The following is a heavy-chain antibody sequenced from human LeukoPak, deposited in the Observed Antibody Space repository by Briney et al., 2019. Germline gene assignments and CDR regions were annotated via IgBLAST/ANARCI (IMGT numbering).Heavy chain of an antibody. J-gene: IGHJ3*02. Sequence: GGSLRLSCAASGFTFSSYAMHWVRQAPGKGLEWVAVISYDGSNKYYADSVKGRFTISRDNSKNTLYLQMNSLRAEDTAVYYCARRMRTITIFGVVIRDPLDIWGQGTMVTVSS. CDR2: ISYDGSNK. V-gene: IGHV3-30-3*01. CDR3: ARRMRTITIFGVVIRDPLDI. D-gene: IGHD3-3*01. CDR1: GFTFSSYA.